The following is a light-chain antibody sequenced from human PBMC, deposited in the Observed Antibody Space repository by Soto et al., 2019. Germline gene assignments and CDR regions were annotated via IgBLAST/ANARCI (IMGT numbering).Light chain of an antibody. V-gene: IGLV2-14*01. CDR2: EVS. Sequence: QSALTQPASVSGSPGQSITISCTGTSSDVGTYNYVSWYQQHPGKAPKVMIYEVSNRPSGVSNPFSRSKSGNTASLTISGLQAEDEADYYCSSYTSSSTYVVFGGGTKLTVL. CDR1: SSDVGTYNY. J-gene: IGLJ2*01. CDR3: SSYTSSSTYVV.